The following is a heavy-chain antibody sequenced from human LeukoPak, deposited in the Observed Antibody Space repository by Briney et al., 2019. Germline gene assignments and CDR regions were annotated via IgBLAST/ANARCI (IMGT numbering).Heavy chain of an antibody. CDR1: GGTFSSYA. CDR3: AADRYYYDSSGPRAFDI. CDR2: IIPIFGTA. J-gene: IGHJ3*02. V-gene: IGHV1-69*05. D-gene: IGHD3-22*01. Sequence: GSSVKVSCKASGGTFSSYAISWVRQAPGQGLEWMGGIIPIFGTANYAQKFQGRVTITTDESTSTAYMELSSLRSEDTAVYYCAADRYYYDSSGPRAFDIWGQGTMVTVSS.